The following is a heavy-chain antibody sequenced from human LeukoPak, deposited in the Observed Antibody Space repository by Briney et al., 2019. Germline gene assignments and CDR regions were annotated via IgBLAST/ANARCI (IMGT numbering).Heavy chain of an antibody. CDR1: GFTFRLYG. CDR2: ISYDGTNK. D-gene: IGHD1-14*01. V-gene: IGHV3-30*18. J-gene: IGHJ5*02. CDR3: AKEEPLTKWFDP. Sequence: PGGSLRLSCAASGFTFRLYGMHWVRQTPGKGLEWVAVISYDGTNKYYEDSVKGRFTISRDNSKNTLYLQINSLRPEDTAVYYCAKEEPLTKWFDPWGQGTLVTVSS.